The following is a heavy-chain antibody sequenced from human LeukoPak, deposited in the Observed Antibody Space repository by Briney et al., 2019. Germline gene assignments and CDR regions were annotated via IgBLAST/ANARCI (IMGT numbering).Heavy chain of an antibody. CDR2: ISGSGGST. V-gene: IGHV3-23*01. D-gene: IGHD3-3*01. CDR3: AREENYDFWSGYSPFDY. J-gene: IGHJ4*02. CDR1: GFTFSSYA. Sequence: GGSLRLSCAASGFTFSSYAMSWVRQAPGKGLEWVAAISGSGGSTYYADSVKGRFTSSRDNSKNTLYLQMNSLRAEDTAVYYCAREENYDFWSGYSPFDYWGQGTLVTVSS.